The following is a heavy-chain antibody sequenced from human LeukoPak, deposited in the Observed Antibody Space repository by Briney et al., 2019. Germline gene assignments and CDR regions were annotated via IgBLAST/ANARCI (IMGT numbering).Heavy chain of an antibody. V-gene: IGHV4-59*01. D-gene: IGHD3-9*01. CDR1: GGSISSYY. CDR3: ARDRARLVTAGAPLDQIN. J-gene: IGHJ4*02. Sequence: PSETLSLTCTVSGGSISSYYWSWIRQPPGKGLEWIGYIYYSGSTNYNPSLKSRVTISVDTSKNQFSLKLSSVTAADTAVYYCARDRARLVTAGAPLDQINWGQGTLVTVSS. CDR2: IYYSGST.